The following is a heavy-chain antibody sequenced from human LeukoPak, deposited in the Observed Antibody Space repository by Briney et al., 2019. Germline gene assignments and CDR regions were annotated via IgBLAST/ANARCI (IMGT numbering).Heavy chain of an antibody. D-gene: IGHD6-19*01. CDR3: ARRPVLGSGWYNWFDP. CDR1: GGSISSSSYY. V-gene: IGHV4-39*01. CDR2: IYYSGST. Sequence: PSETLSLTCTVSGGSISSSSYYWGWIRQPPGKGLEWIGSIYYSGSTYYNPSLKSRVTISVDTSKNQFSLKLSPVTAADTAVYYCARRPVLGSGWYNWFDPWGQGTLVTVSS. J-gene: IGHJ5*02.